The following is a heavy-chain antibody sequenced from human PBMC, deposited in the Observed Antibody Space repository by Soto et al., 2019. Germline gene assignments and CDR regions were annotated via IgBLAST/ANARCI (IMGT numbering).Heavy chain of an antibody. V-gene: IGHV1-58*01. Sequence: SVKVSCKASGFTFTNSAVQWVRQARGQRLEWIGWIVVGSGNPNYAQKFQERVTITRDMSTTTAYMELSSLRSEDTAVYYCATDKGDSYGYGNYWGQGTLVTVSS. J-gene: IGHJ4*02. CDR1: GFTFTNSA. CDR3: ATDKGDSYGYGNY. CDR2: IVVGSGNP. D-gene: IGHD5-18*01.